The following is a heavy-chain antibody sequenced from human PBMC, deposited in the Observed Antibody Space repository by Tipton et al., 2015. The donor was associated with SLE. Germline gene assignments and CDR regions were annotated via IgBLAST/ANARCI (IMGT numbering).Heavy chain of an antibody. Sequence: QSGAEVKKPGASVKVSCKASGYTFTSYAMHWVRQAPGQRLEWMGWINAGNGNTKYSQKFQGRVTITRDTSASTAYMELSSLRSEDTAVYYCARVGGDYVYYYYGMDVWGQGTTVTVSS. J-gene: IGHJ6*02. D-gene: IGHD4-17*01. CDR1: GYTFTSYA. CDR2: INAGNGNT. CDR3: ARVGGDYVYYYYGMDV. V-gene: IGHV1-3*01.